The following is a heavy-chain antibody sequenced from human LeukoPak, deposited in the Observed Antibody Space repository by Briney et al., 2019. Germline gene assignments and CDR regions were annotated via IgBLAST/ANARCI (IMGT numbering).Heavy chain of an antibody. D-gene: IGHD2-2*01. J-gene: IGHJ4*02. CDR1: GFTFSSCA. CDR3: ARDRLYCSSTSCYGVYYFDY. V-gene: IGHV3-30*04. CDR2: ISYDGSNK. Sequence: GGSLRLSCAASGFTFSSCAMHWVRQAPGKGLEWVAVISYDGSNKYYADSVKGRFTISRDNSKNTLYLQMNSLRAEDTAVYYCARDRLYCSSTSCYGVYYFDYWGQGTLVTVSS.